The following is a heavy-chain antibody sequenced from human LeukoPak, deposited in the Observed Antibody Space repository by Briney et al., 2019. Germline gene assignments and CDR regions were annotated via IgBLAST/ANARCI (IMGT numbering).Heavy chain of an antibody. Sequence: ASVKVSCKASGYTFSGYYIHWVRQAPGQGLEWMGWINPNSGGTKYAQKFQGRLTMTRDTSISTANMELSRLRSDDTAVYYCARERTTVVTLDYYYGMDVWGQGTTVTVSS. CDR3: ARERTTVVTLDYYYGMDV. D-gene: IGHD4-23*01. CDR1: GYTFSGYY. CDR2: INPNSGGT. J-gene: IGHJ6*02. V-gene: IGHV1-2*02.